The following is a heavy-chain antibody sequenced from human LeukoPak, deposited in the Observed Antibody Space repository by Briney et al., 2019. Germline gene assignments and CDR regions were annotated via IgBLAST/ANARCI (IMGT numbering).Heavy chain of an antibody. CDR3: ARSPRYCSGGSCHSIDY. V-gene: IGHV1-2*02. J-gene: IGHJ4*02. D-gene: IGHD2-15*01. Sequence: ASVKVSCKASGYTFTGYYMHWVRQAPGQGLEWMGWINPNSGGTNYAQKFQGRVTMTRDTSISTAYMELSRLRSDDTAVYYCARSPRYCSGGSCHSIDYWGQGTLVTVSS. CDR1: GYTFTGYY. CDR2: INPNSGGT.